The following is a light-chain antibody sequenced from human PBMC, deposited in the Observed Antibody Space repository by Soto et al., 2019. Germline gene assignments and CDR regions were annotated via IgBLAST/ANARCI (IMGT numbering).Light chain of an antibody. V-gene: IGKV1-39*01. J-gene: IGKJ1*01. CDR2: DAS. CDR3: QQSYSTPRT. Sequence: DIQMTQSPSSLSASVRDRVTVTCRASQSISSDLNWYQQKPGKAPNLLIYDASSVQRGVPSRFSGSGSGTDFTLTISSLQPEDFATYYCQQSYSTPRTFGQGTKVDIK. CDR1: QSISSD.